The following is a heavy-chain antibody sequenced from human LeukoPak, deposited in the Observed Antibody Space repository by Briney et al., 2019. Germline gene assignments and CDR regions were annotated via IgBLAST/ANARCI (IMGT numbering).Heavy chain of an antibody. CDR1: GGPFSRYA. D-gene: IGHD4-17*01. J-gene: IGHJ5*02. CDR2: ILTIFGTA. Sequence: ASVNVSCKASGGPFSRYAISWVRQAPGKGLECMGGILTIFGTAKYAQKFQGRVTITADKSTSTAYMELSSLRSEDTAVYYCASSHDYGDYVRWFDPWGRGTLVTVAS. CDR3: ASSHDYGDYVRWFDP. V-gene: IGHV1-69*06.